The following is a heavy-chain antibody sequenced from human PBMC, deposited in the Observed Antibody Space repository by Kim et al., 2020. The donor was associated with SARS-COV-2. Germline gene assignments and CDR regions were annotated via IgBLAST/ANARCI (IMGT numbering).Heavy chain of an antibody. J-gene: IGHJ5*02. V-gene: IGHV1-8*01. CDR1: GYTFTSYD. D-gene: IGHD3-22*01. CDR3: ASGRNYYDSSGYYWFDP. Sequence: ASVKVSCKASGYTFTSYDINWVRQATGQGLEWMGWMNPNSGNTGYAQKFQGRVTMTRNTSISTAYMELSSLRSEDTAVYYCASGRNYYDSSGYYWFDPWGQGTLVTVSS. CDR2: MNPNSGNT.